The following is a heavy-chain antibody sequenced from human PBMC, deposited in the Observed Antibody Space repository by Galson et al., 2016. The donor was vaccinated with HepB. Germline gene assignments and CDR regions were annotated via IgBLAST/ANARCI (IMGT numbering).Heavy chain of an antibody. CDR2: ISSDGGNK. CDR3: STEGGRYYDILTGYLPLHY. D-gene: IGHD3-9*01. V-gene: IGHV3-30*03. J-gene: IGHJ4*02. CDR1: GFTFRNYG. Sequence: SLRLSCAASGFTFRNYGIHWVRQAPGKGLEWVAVISSDGGNKYYADSLQGRFTISRDNYKSMLYLHMSGLGTEDTAVDYCSTEGGRYYDILTGYLPLHYWGQGTRVTVSS.